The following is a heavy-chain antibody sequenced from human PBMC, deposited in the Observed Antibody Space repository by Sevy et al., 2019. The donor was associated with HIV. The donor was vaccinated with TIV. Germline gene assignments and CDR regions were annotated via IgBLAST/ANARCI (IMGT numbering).Heavy chain of an antibody. CDR1: GFIFSGYV. V-gene: IGHV3-23*01. Sequence: GGSLRLSCAASGFIFSGYVMSWVRQAPGKGLEWVSGISASGGGTYNDDSVKGRFTVSRDNSKNTLYLEMNSLRAEDTAVYYCAKDASSSWTGGTFQHWGQGTLVTVSS. D-gene: IGHD6-13*01. CDR2: ISASGGGT. J-gene: IGHJ1*01. CDR3: AKDASSSWTGGTFQH.